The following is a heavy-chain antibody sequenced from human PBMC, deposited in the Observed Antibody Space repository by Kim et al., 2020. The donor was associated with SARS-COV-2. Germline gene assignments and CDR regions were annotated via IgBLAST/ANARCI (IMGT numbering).Heavy chain of an antibody. CDR3: ARLIAAAGRGWFDP. Sequence: SETLSLTCTVSGGSISSSAYHWGWIRQSPGKGLEWIGSIYYSGSTYHNPSLKSRVTISVDTSKNQFSLKLSSVTAADTTVYYCARLIAAAGRGWFDPWGQGTLVTVSS. J-gene: IGHJ5*02. V-gene: IGHV4-39*01. CDR2: IYYSGST. D-gene: IGHD6-13*01. CDR1: GGSISSSAYH.